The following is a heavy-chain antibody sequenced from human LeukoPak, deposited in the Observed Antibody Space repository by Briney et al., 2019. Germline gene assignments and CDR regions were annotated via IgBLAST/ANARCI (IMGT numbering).Heavy chain of an antibody. J-gene: IGHJ4*02. D-gene: IGHD3-10*01. CDR3: AKSKDSTMVRGVLDY. CDR1: GFTVSSYA. CDR2: ISGSSGST. Sequence: PGGSLRLSCAASGFTVSSYAMSWVRQAPGKGLEWVSAISGSSGSTYYADSVKGRVTISRDNSKNTLYLQMNSLRAEDTAVYYCAKSKDSTMVRGVLDYWGQGTLVTVSS. V-gene: IGHV3-23*01.